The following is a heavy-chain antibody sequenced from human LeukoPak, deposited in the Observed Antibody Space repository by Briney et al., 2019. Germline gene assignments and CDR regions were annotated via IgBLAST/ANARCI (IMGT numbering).Heavy chain of an antibody. D-gene: IGHD5-18*01. J-gene: IGHJ4*02. CDR1: GGSFSGYY. CDR3: ARSLKGYSYGRFDY. CDR2: INHSGST. Sequence: SETLSLTCAVYGGSFSGYYWSWIRQPPGKGLEWIGEINHSGSTNYNPSLKSRVTISVDTSKNQFSLKLSSVTAADTAVYYCARSLKGYSYGRFDYWGQGTLVTVSS. V-gene: IGHV4-34*01.